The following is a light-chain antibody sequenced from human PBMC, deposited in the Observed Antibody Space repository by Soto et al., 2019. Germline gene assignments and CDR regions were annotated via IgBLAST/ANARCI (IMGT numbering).Light chain of an antibody. Sequence: EIVLTQSPGTLSLSPGERATLSCGAIQSVSSSYLAWYQQKPGQAPRLLIYNASNRATGMPARFSGSGSGTDFTLTISSLEPEDFATYYCQQRSNWPPITFGQGTRLEIK. CDR2: NAS. V-gene: IGKV3D-20*02. J-gene: IGKJ5*01. CDR1: QSVSSSY. CDR3: QQRSNWPPIT.